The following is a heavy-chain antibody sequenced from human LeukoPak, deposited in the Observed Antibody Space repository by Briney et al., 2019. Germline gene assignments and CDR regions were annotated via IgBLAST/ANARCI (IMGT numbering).Heavy chain of an antibody. CDR3: ATLDYGDYVGWFDP. CDR1: GDSIRTYY. D-gene: IGHD4-17*01. Sequence: PSETLSLTCAVSGDSIRTYYWSWIRQPPGKGLEWIGYTYYSETANYNPSLKSRVTISVDTSKNQFSLKLSSVTAADTAVYYCATLDYGDYVGWFDPWGQGTLVTVSS. J-gene: IGHJ5*02. CDR2: TYYSETA. V-gene: IGHV4-59*01.